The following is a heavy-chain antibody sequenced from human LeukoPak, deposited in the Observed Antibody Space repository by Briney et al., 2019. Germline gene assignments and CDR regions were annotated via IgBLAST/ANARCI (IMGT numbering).Heavy chain of an antibody. CDR2: IYSGGST. CDR3: ARSARSGYYQYAFDI. Sequence: GGSLRLSCAASGFTVSSNYMSWVRQAPGKGLEWVSVIYSGGSTHYADSVKGRFTISRDNSKNTLYLQMNSLRAEDTAVYYCARSARSGYYQYAFDIWGQGTMVTVSS. V-gene: IGHV3-53*01. CDR1: GFTVSSNY. D-gene: IGHD3-22*01. J-gene: IGHJ3*02.